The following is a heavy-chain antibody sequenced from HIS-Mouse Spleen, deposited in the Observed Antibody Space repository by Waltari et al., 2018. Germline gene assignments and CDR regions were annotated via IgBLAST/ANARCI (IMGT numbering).Heavy chain of an antibody. V-gene: IGHV4-39*07. CDR1: GCSISSSSYY. Sequence: QLQLQESGPGLVKPSETPSLTCTVSGCSISSSSYYWGWIRQPPGKGLEWIGSIYYSGRTDYNPSRKSRVTRSVDTSKNQFSLKLSSVTAADTAVYYCAREIPYSSSWYDWYFDLWGRGTLVTVSS. D-gene: IGHD6-13*01. CDR2: IYYSGRT. J-gene: IGHJ2*01. CDR3: AREIPYSSSWYDWYFDL.